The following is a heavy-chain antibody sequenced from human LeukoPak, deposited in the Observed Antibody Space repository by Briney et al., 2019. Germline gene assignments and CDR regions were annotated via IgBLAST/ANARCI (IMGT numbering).Heavy chain of an antibody. CDR2: INYSGST. J-gene: IGHJ6*02. D-gene: IGHD6-13*01. CDR3: ASGRYSSSWYNSYYYYGMDV. Sequence: SETLSLTCTLSGGSINNYYWSWIRQPPGKGLEWIGEINYSGSTNYNPSLKSRVTISVDTSKNQFSLKLSSVTAADTAVYYCASGRYSSSWYNSYYYYGMDVWGQGTTVTVSS. V-gene: IGHV4-34*01. CDR1: GGSINNYY.